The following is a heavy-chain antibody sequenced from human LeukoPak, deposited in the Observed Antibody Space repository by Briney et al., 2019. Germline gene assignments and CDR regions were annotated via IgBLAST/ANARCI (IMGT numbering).Heavy chain of an antibody. V-gene: IGHV3-23*01. J-gene: IGHJ4*02. Sequence: PGGSLRLSCAASGFTFSSYAMIWVRQAPGKGLEWASALSGTYTNTYYADSVRGRFTISRDNSRNTLYLQMNSLTAKDTAVYYCARLVVSATENWGQGTLVTVSS. CDR1: GFTFSSYA. CDR2: LSGTYTNT. CDR3: ARLVVSATEN. D-gene: IGHD2-8*02.